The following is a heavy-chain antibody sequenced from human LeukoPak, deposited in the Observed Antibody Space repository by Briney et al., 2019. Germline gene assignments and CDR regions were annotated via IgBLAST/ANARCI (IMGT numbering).Heavy chain of an antibody. CDR1: GFTFSSSW. V-gene: IGHV3-74*01. J-gene: IGHJ4*02. Sequence: GGSLRLSCAASGFTFSSSWMHWVRQVPGKGLVWVSHISPDGSYTDYADSVKGRFIISRDNAKNTMSLQMNSLRAEDTAVYYCVRDLSFSPDSWGQGTLVSVSS. CDR3: VRDLSFSPDS. CDR2: ISPDGSYT.